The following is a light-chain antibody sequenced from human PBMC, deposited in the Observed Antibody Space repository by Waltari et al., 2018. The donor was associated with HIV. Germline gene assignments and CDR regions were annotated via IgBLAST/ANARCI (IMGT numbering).Light chain of an antibody. V-gene: IGLV10-54*01. Sequence: QAGLTQPPSVSKGLRQTATLTCTGNSDNVGNRGAAWLQQHQGHPPKLLSYRNNNRPSDISEGLSASRSGNTASLTITGLRPEDEADYYCSAWDSSLSAWVFGGGTKLTVL. J-gene: IGLJ3*02. CDR3: SAWDSSLSAWV. CDR1: SDNVGNRG. CDR2: RNN.